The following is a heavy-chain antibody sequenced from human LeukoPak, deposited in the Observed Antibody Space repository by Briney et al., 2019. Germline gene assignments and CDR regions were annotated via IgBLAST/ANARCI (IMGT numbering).Heavy chain of an antibody. V-gene: IGHV3-23*01. D-gene: IGHD3-22*01. CDR3: AKAFYYYDSSNYYFDH. CDR1: GFTFSSYA. CDR2: ISGSGGST. Sequence: GGSLRLSCAASGFTFSSYAMSWVRQAPGKGLEWVSAISGSGGSTYYADSVKGRFTISRDNSKNTLYLQMNSLRAEDTAVYYCAKAFYYYDSSNYYFDHWGQGTLVTVSS. J-gene: IGHJ4*02.